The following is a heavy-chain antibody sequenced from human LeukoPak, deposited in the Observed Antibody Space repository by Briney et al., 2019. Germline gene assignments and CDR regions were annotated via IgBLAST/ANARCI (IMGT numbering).Heavy chain of an antibody. D-gene: IGHD1-26*01. J-gene: IGHJ4*02. CDR2: ISSSSSYI. Sequence: GGSLRLSCEASGFTFSSCSMNWVRQAPGKGLEWVSSISSSSSYIYYADSVKGRFTISRDNAKNSLYLQMNSLRAEDTAVYYCARLGALYYFDYWGQGTLVTVSS. V-gene: IGHV3-21*01. CDR1: GFTFSSCS. CDR3: ARLGALYYFDY.